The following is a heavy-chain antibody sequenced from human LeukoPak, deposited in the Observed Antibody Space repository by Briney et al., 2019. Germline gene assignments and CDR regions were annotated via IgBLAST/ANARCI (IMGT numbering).Heavy chain of an antibody. Sequence: GGSLRLSCATSGFTFSSYWMHWVRQDPGKGLMWVSRINTDGTTIDYADSVKGRFIISRDNTKNTLYLQMNDLRVEDTAVYYCARDWWFDPWGQGTLVTVSS. CDR3: ARDWWFDP. CDR2: INTDGTTI. J-gene: IGHJ5*02. V-gene: IGHV3-74*01. CDR1: GFTFSSYW.